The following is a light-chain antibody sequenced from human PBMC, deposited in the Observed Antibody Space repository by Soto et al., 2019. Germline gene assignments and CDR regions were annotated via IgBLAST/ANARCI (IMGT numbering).Light chain of an antibody. V-gene: IGLV3-21*04. J-gene: IGLJ2*01. CDR1: NIRSKS. CDR2: YDS. Sequence: SYELTQPPSVSVAPGNTARIPCGGNNIRSKSVHWYQQKPGQAPVLVIFYDSDRPSGIPERFSGSNSGNTATLTISRVEAGDEADYYCQVWDSSSDPHVVFGGGTKLTVL. CDR3: QVWDSSSDPHVV.